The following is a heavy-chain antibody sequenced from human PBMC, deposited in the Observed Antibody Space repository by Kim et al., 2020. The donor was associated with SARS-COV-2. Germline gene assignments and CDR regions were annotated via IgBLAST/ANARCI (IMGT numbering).Heavy chain of an antibody. D-gene: IGHD3-3*01. Sequence: DSVKGRFTISRDNAKNSLYLQMNSLRAEDTAVYYCARDRRFNDFWSGYPLWGQGTLVTVSS. J-gene: IGHJ4*02. CDR3: ARDRRFNDFWSGYPL. V-gene: IGHV3-7*03.